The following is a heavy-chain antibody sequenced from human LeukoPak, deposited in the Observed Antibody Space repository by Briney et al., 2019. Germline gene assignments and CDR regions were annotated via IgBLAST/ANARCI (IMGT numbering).Heavy chain of an antibody. CDR2: IYSGGAA. V-gene: IGHV3-53*01. J-gene: IGHJ4*02. CDR3: ARGRFSGPDDY. Sequence: GGSLRLSCAVSEFSVSSNYMNWVRQAPGKGLEWVSVIYSGGAAYYADSVGGRFTISRDNSKNMVSLQMTSLGAEDTAVYYCARGRFSGPDDYWGQGTLVTVSS. CDR1: EFSVSSNY. D-gene: IGHD6-19*01.